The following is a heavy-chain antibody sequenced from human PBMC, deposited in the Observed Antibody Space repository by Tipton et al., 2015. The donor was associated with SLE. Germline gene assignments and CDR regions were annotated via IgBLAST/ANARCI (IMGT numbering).Heavy chain of an antibody. Sequence: SLRLSCAASGFTFSSYAMSWVRQAPGKGLEWVSAISGSGGSTYYADSVKGRFTISRDNSKNTLYLQMNSLRAEDTAVYYCAKAYYYDSRKGYFQHWGQGTRVTVSS. CDR3: AKAYYYDSRKGYFQH. D-gene: IGHD3-22*01. V-gene: IGHV3-23*01. CDR2: ISGSGGST. CDR1: GFTFSSYA. J-gene: IGHJ1*01.